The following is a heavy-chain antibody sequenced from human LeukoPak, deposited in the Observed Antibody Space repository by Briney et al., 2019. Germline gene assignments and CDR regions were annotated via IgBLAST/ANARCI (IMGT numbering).Heavy chain of an antibody. D-gene: IGHD3-3*01. CDR2: ISFDGSNK. Sequence: GGSLRLSCAASEFTFRNCPMHWVRQASGKGLEWVAAISFDGSNKYYADSVKGRFTISRDNSKNTLYLQMSSLRAEDTAMYYCARQGTEWNFDYWGQGTLVTVSS. CDR3: ARQGTEWNFDY. V-gene: IGHV3-30-3*01. CDR1: EFTFRNCP. J-gene: IGHJ4*02.